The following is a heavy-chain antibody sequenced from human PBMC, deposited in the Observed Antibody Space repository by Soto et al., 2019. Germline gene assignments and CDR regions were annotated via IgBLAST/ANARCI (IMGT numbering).Heavy chain of an antibody. Sequence: QSQTLSLTCAISGDSVSSNSAAWNWIRQSPSRGLEWLGRTYYRSKWDNDYSVSVKSRITINPDTSKNQFSLQLNSVTPEDTSVYYGAGARIAAAGKYYYCYCTDDWGQGTTVTVSS. CDR1: GDSVSSNSAA. CDR2: TYYRSKWDN. V-gene: IGHV6-1*01. D-gene: IGHD6-13*01. CDR3: AGARIAAAGKYYYCYCTDD. J-gene: IGHJ6*02.